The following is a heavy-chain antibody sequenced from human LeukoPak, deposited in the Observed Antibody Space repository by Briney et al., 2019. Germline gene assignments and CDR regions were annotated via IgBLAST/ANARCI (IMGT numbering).Heavy chain of an antibody. J-gene: IGHJ4*02. CDR3: AKDRGFGTVTIIDY. Sequence: GGSLRLSCAASGFTFSSYEMNWVRQAPGKGLQWVSYISSSGSNTYYADSVKGRFTISRDNSKNTLYLQMNSLRAEDTAVYYCAKDRGFGTVTIIDYWGQGTLVTVSS. CDR1: GFTFSSYE. CDR2: ISSSGSNT. V-gene: IGHV3-48*03. D-gene: IGHD4-17*01.